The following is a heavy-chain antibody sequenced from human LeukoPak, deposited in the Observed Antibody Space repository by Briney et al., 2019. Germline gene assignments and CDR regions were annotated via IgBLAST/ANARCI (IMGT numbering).Heavy chain of an antibody. D-gene: IGHD2-8*02. V-gene: IGHV3-23*01. Sequence: GGSLRLSCAASGFTFSTFAMIWVRQPPGKGLEWVSSIFPSGGEIHYADSVGGRFTISRDNSKSTLSLQMNSLRAEDTAIYYCATYRQVLLPFESWGQGTLVTVSS. CDR3: ATYRQVLLPFES. CDR1: GFTFSTFA. J-gene: IGHJ4*02. CDR2: IFPSGGEI.